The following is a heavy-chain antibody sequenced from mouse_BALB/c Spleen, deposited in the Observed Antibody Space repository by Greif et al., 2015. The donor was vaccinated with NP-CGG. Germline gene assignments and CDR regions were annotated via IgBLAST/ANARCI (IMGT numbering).Heavy chain of an antibody. J-gene: IGHJ3*01. Sequence: VMLVESGPGLVAPSQSLSITCTVSGFSLTGYGVNWVRQPPGKGLEWLGMIWGDGSTDYNSALKSRLSISKDNSKSQVFLKMNSLQTDDTARYYCARDACYGNCERAWFAYWGQGTLVTVSA. CDR1: GFSLTGYG. CDR2: IWGDGST. V-gene: IGHV2-6-7*01. D-gene: IGHD2-10*01. CDR3: ARDACYGNCERAWFAY.